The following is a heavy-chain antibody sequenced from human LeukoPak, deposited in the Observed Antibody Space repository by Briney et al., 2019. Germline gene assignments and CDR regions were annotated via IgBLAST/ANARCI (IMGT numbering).Heavy chain of an antibody. CDR2: INTSGST. CDR1: GGSISGYF. V-gene: IGHV4-4*07. D-gene: IGHD2-8*01. Sequence: SETLSLTCTVSGGSISGYFWSWIRQPAGKGLEWIGRINTSGSTNFNPSLKSRVTMPVDTSKNQFSLKLTSVTAADTALYYCARYRQESNGQFDYWGQGTLVTVSS. CDR3: ARYRQESNGQFDY. J-gene: IGHJ4*02.